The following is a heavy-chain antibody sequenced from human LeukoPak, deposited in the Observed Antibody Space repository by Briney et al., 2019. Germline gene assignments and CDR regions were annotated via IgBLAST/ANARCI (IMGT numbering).Heavy chain of an antibody. CDR2: ISYDGSNK. CDR1: GFTFSSYA. CDR3: ARDPRYYGSGSTNDAFDI. D-gene: IGHD3-10*01. Sequence: PGGSLRLSCAASGFTFSSYAMNWVRQAPGKGLEWVAVISYDGSNKYYADSVKGRFTISRDNSKNTLYLQMNSLRAEDRAVYYCARDPRYYGSGSTNDAFDIWGQGTMVTVSS. V-gene: IGHV3-30-3*01. J-gene: IGHJ3*02.